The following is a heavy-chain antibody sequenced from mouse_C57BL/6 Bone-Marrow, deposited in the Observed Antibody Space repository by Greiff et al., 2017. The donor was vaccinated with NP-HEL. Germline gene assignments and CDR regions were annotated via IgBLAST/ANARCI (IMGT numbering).Heavy chain of an antibody. J-gene: IGHJ4*01. CDR3: ASRSTMVTRGVYYYAMDY. V-gene: IGHV1-64*01. CDR1: GYTFTSYW. Sequence: VQLQQPGAELVKPGASVKLSCKASGYTFTSYWMHWVKQRPGQGLEWIGMIHPNSGSTNYNEKFKSKATLTVDKSSSTAYMQLSSLTSEDSAVYYCASRSTMVTRGVYYYAMDYWGQGTSVTVSS. CDR2: IHPNSGST. D-gene: IGHD2-2*01.